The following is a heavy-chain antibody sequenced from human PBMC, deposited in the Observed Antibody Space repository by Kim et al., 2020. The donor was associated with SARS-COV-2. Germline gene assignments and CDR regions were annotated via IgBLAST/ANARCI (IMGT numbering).Heavy chain of an antibody. CDR1: GGSYSSYY. CDR3: ARGRGLKQIRSNPSLYYFGF. V-gene: IGHV4-34*01. D-gene: IGHD4-17*01. Sequence: SETLSLPCAVNGGSYSSYYWTWIRQPPGKGLEWIGEINHSGSTNYNPSLKSRVTISVDTSEKQFSLRLSSVTAADTAVYFCARGRGLKQIRSNPSLYYFGFWGQGTLVTVSS. CDR2: INHSGST. J-gene: IGHJ4*02.